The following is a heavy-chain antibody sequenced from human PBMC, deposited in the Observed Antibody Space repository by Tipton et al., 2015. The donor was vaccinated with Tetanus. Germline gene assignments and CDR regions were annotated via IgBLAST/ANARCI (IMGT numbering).Heavy chain of an antibody. D-gene: IGHD3-10*01. CDR2: ITGSGVGT. V-gene: IGHV3-23*01. J-gene: IGHJ4*02. Sequence: SLRLSCAASGFPFTTYSMTWVRLAPGKGLEWVAVITGSGVGTYYSDSVKGRFTVSRDNSRDTLYLQLNSLRVEDTAVYYCATARNKVSITRLQYWGPGTLVTVSS. CDR3: ATARNKVSITRLQY. CDR1: GFPFTTYS.